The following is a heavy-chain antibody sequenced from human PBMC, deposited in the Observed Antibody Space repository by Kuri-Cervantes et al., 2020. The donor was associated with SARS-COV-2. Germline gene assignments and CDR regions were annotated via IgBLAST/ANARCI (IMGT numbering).Heavy chain of an antibody. D-gene: IGHD3-16*01. J-gene: IGHJ6*02. V-gene: IGHV4-30-4*01. CDR2: IYYSGST. CDR3: ARGILGDDSTHCGMDV. Sequence: SETLSLTCTVSGGSISSGDYYWSWIRQPPGKGLEWIGYIYYSGSTYYNPSLKSRVTISVDTSKNQVSLRLTSVTAADTAVYYCARGILGDDSTHCGMDVWGQGTPVTVSS. CDR1: GGSISSGDYY.